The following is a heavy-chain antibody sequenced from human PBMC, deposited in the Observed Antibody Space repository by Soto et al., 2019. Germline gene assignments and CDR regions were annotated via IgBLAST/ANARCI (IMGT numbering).Heavy chain of an antibody. D-gene: IGHD3-9*01. Sequence: GGSLSLSCAASGFTFSSYAMSWVRQAPGKGLEWVSAISSSVGSTYYADSVKGRFTISRDNSKNTLYMQMNSLRAEDTAEYYCAKVQYYDILTGNSNFDYWGQGTLVTVSS. V-gene: IGHV3-23*01. J-gene: IGHJ4*02. CDR1: GFTFSSYA. CDR2: ISSSVGST. CDR3: AKVQYYDILTGNSNFDY.